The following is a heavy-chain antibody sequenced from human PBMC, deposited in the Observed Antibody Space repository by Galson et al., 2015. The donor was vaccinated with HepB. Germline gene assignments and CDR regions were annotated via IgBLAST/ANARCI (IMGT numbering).Heavy chain of an antibody. J-gene: IGHJ3*02. CDR3: AAGYCSGGSCYWPLGAFDI. V-gene: IGHV1-69*13. CDR2: IIPIFGTA. CDR1: GGTFSSYA. D-gene: IGHD2-15*01. Sequence: SVKVSCKASGGTFSSYAISWVRQAPGQGLEWMGGIIPIFGTANYAQKFQGRVTITADESTSTAYMELSSLRSEDTAVYYCAAGYCSGGSCYWPLGAFDIWGQGTMVTVSS.